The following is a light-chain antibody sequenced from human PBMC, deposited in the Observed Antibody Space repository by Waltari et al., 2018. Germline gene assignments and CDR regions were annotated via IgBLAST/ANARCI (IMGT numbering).Light chain of an antibody. CDR1: QSINRY. J-gene: IGKJ1*01. CDR3: QHHFRLPAT. CDR2: GAS. V-gene: IGKV3-11*01. Sequence: EIVLTQSPFSLSLSPGERATLSCKSSQSINRYLAWYQQKPGQAPRLLIYGASNRATGVPPRFSGRGSGTYFSLTISGLEPEESAVYYCQHHFRLPATFGQGTKVEIK.